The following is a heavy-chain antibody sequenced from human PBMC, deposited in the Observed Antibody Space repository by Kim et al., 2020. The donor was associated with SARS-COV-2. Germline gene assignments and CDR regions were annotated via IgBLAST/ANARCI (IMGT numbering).Heavy chain of an antibody. J-gene: IGHJ3*02. D-gene: IGHD2-8*02. V-gene: IGHV1-24*01. CDR2: FDPEDGET. CDR3: ATWTGPGAFDI. Sequence: ASVKVSCKVSGYTLTELSMHWVRQAPGKGLEWMGGFDPEDGETIYAQKFQGRVTMTGDTSTDTAYMELSSLRSEDTAVYYCATWTGPGAFDIWGQGTMVT. CDR1: GYTLTELS.